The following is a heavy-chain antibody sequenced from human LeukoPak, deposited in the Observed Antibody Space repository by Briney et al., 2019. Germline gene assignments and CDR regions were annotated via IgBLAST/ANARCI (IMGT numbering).Heavy chain of an antibody. V-gene: IGHV5-51*01. J-gene: IGHJ4*02. CDR2: IYPGDSDT. CDR3: ARGYYDFWSGSYTGALYFDS. Sequence: GESLKISCKGSGYDFTGYWIGWVRPMPGKGLEWMGIIYPGDSDTKYSPSFQGQVTISADTSINTAFLQWSSLKASDTAMYYCARGYYDFWSGSYTGALYFDSWGQGTLVSVSS. CDR1: GYDFTGYW. D-gene: IGHD3-3*01.